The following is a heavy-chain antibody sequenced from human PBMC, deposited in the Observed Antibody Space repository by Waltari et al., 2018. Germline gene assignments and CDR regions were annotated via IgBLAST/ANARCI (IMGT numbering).Heavy chain of an antibody. CDR1: GYSISSGYY. CDR2: IYHSGST. D-gene: IGHD5-18*01. CDR3: ARVQLEELDY. Sequence: QVQLQESGPGLVKPSETLSLTCAVSGYSISSGYYWGWIRQPPGKGLEWIGSIYHSGSTYYNPSLKSRVTISVDTSKNQFSLKLSSVTAADTAVYYCARVQLEELDYWGQGTLVTVSS. J-gene: IGHJ4*02. V-gene: IGHV4-38-2*01.